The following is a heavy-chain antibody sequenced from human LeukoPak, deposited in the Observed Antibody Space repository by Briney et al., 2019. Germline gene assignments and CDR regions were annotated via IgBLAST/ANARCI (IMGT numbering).Heavy chain of an antibody. D-gene: IGHD3-22*01. CDR1: GFSFITYG. J-gene: IGHJ3*02. CDR3: ARDESPRYYDNSDYYPDAFDI. CDR2: ISTTSTYI. Sequence: GRSLRLSCAASGFSFITYGMHWVRQAPGRGLEWVSSISTTSTYIYYADSVKGRFTISRDNAKNSLYLQMNGLRAEDTAVYYCARDESPRYYDNSDYYPDAFDIWGRGTMVTVSS. V-gene: IGHV3-21*01.